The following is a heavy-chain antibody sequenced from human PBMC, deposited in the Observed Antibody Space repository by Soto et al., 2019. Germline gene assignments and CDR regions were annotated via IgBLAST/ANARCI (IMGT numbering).Heavy chain of an antibody. V-gene: IGHV3-30*18. J-gene: IGHJ4*02. Sequence: QVQLVESGGGVVQPGRSLRLSCAASGFTFSSHGMHWVRQAPGKGLEWVAVISYDGSNKYYADFVEGRFTISRDNSRNTLYLQMNSLRAEETALYYCAKDEGADYWGQGTLVTVSS. CDR2: ISYDGSNK. CDR1: GFTFSSHG. D-gene: IGHD1-26*01. CDR3: AKDEGADY.